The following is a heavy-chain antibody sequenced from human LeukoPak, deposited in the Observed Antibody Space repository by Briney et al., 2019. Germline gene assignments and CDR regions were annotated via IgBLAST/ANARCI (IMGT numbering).Heavy chain of an antibody. CDR1: GFTFSDYY. Sequence: GGSLRLSCAASGFTFSDYYMSWIRQAPGKGLEGVSYISSSGSTIYYADSVKGRFTISRDNAKNSLYLQMNSLRAEDTAVYYCARQYSDILTGYHRGGLYWYFDLWGRGTLVTVSS. J-gene: IGHJ2*01. V-gene: IGHV3-11*01. CDR3: ARQYSDILTGYHRGGLYWYFDL. CDR2: ISSSGSTI. D-gene: IGHD3-9*01.